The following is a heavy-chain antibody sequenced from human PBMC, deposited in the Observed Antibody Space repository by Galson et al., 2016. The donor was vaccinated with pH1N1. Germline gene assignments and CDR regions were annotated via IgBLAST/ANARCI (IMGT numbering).Heavy chain of an antibody. CDR2: LYDRGST. J-gene: IGHJ6*03. D-gene: IGHD5/OR15-5a*01. CDR3: ATIKAVSGPLYMDV. V-gene: IGHV4-39*07. Sequence: SETLSLTCTVSGGSVTSSSYYWGWIRQPPGRGLEWIGGLYDRGSTYYNSALTSRVAISIDTSKNQFSLKVNSVTAADAAVYNCATIKAVSGPLYMDVWGKGTTVTVSS. CDR1: GGSVTSSSYY.